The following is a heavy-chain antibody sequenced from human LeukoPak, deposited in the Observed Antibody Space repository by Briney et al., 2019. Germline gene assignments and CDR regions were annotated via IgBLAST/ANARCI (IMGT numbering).Heavy chain of an antibody. CDR2: IGGSGGST. CDR3: AKTFMIVVVYYFDY. CDR1: GFTFSSYA. D-gene: IGHD3-22*01. Sequence: SGGSLRLSCAASGFTFSSYAMSWVRQAPGKGLEWVSAIGGSGGSTYYADSVKGRFTISRDNSKNTLYLQMNSLRAEDTAVYYCAKTFMIVVVYYFDYWGQGTLVTVSS. V-gene: IGHV3-23*01. J-gene: IGHJ4*02.